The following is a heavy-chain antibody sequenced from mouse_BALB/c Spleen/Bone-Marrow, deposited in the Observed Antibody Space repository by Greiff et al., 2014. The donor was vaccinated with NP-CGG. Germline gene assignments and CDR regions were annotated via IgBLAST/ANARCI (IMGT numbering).Heavy chain of an antibody. Sequence: EVKLVESGPELVKPGTSVKISCKASGYSFTGYLMNWVKQSHGKSLEWIGRINPYNSDAFYNLKFKGKATLTVDKSSSTAHMDLLSLTSEDSAVYYCGRSVYGSFDSWGQGTTLTVSS. CDR1: GYSFTGYL. J-gene: IGHJ2*01. D-gene: IGHD2-1*01. CDR3: GRSVYGSFDS. CDR2: INPYNSDA. V-gene: IGHV1-37*01.